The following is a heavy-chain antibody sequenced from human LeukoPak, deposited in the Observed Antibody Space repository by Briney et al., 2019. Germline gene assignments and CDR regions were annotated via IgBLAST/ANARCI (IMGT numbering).Heavy chain of an antibody. V-gene: IGHV3-23*01. CDR2: ISGSGGST. J-gene: IGHJ4*02. Sequence: GGSLRLSCAASGFTFSSYAMSWVRQAPGKGLEWVSAISGSGGSTYYADSMKGRFTISRDNSKNTLYLQMNSLRAEDTAVYYCAKPNLGYGGKREYYFDYWGQGTLVTVSS. CDR3: AKPNLGYGGKREYYFDY. CDR1: GFTFSSYA. D-gene: IGHD4-23*01.